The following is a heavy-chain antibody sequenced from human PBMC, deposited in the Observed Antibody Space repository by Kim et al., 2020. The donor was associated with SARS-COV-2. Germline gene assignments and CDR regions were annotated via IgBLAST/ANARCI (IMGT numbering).Heavy chain of an antibody. CDR2: INHSGST. CDR3: ARGGIAAAGTGGSWFDP. D-gene: IGHD6-13*01. CDR1: GGSFSGYY. Sequence: SETLSLTCAVYGGSFSGYYWSWIRQPPVKGLEWIGEINHSGSTNYNPSLKSRVTISVDTSKNQFSLKLSSVTAADTAVYYCARGGIAAAGTGGSWFDPWGQGTLVTVSS. V-gene: IGHV4-34*01. J-gene: IGHJ5*02.